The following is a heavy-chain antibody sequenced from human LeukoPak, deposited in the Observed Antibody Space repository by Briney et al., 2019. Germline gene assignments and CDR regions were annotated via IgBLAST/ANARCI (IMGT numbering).Heavy chain of an antibody. CDR3: TIMGGDSSDYYGVFDY. V-gene: IGHV4-28*05. CDR2: IYYSGTI. D-gene: IGHD3-22*01. CDR1: GGSISSSNW. J-gene: IGHJ4*02. Sequence: SGTLSLTCAVSGGSISSSNWWGWIRPPPGKGLEWIGYIYYSGTIYYNPSLKSRVTMSVDTSKNQFSLKLSSVTAVDTAVYYCTIMGGDSSDYYGVFDYWGQGTLVTVSS.